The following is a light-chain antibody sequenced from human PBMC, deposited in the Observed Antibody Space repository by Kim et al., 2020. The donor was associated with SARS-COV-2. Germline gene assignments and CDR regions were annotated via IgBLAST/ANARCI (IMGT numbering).Light chain of an antibody. CDR3: QAWDSITVV. Sequence: SYELTQPPSVSVSPGQTASITCSGDKLGDKYASWYQQKPGQPPVLVIYQDTKRPSGIPERFSGSNSGNTATLTISGTQAMDEADYYCQAWDSITVVFGGGTQLTVL. J-gene: IGLJ2*01. CDR2: QDT. CDR1: KLGDKY. V-gene: IGLV3-1*01.